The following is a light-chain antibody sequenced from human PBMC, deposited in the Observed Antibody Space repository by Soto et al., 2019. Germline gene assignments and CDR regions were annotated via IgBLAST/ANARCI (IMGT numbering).Light chain of an antibody. V-gene: IGKV1-5*03. Sequence: DIQMTQSPSTLSGSVGDRVTITCRASQTISSWLAWYQKKPGKAPKILIYKASTLKSGVPSRFSGSGSGTEFNLTISSLQTDDFATYYCQHYASFSGTFGQGTKVDIK. CDR2: KAS. J-gene: IGKJ1*01. CDR3: QHYASFSGT. CDR1: QTISSW.